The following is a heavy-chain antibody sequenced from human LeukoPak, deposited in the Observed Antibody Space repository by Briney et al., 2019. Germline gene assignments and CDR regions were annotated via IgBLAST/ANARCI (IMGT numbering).Heavy chain of an antibody. V-gene: IGHV3-7*01. CDR1: GCTFSSYW. J-gene: IGHJ4*02. Sequence: GGSLRLSCAASGCTFSSYWLSWVRQAPGKGLEWVANIKQDGSEKYYVDSVKGRFTISRDNAKNSLYLQMNSLRAEDTAVYYCARAPGWELLFSDYWGQGTLVTVSS. CDR3: ARAPGWELLFSDY. CDR2: IKQDGSEK. D-gene: IGHD1-26*01.